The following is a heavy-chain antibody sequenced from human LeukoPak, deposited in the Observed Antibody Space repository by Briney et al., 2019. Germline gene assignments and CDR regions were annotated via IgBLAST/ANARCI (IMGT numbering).Heavy chain of an antibody. J-gene: IGHJ6*03. Sequence: PSETLSLTCSVSGGSFSSGTYYWCWIRQPAGRGLEWIGRMYTTGRTNYNPSLTSPVTISVDPSENQFSLKLSSGTAADTAVYFCASSSSVSYYYMDVWGKGTTVTVSS. CDR3: ASSSSVSYYYMDV. D-gene: IGHD3-10*01. V-gene: IGHV4-61*02. CDR2: MYTTGRT. CDR1: GGSFSSGTYY.